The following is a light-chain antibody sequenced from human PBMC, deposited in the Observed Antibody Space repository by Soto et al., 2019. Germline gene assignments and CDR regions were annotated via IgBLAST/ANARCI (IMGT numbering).Light chain of an antibody. CDR3: GTWDSNLNNGVV. CDR2: DNN. V-gene: IGLV1-51*01. Sequence: QSVLTQPPSVSAAPGQRVTIFCSGSSSPIGNNYVSWYQQLPGTAPILLIYDNNHRPSGIPDRFSGSKSGTSATLVITGLQTGDEADYYCGTWDSNLNNGVVFGGGTKLTVL. J-gene: IGLJ2*01. CDR1: SSPIGNNY.